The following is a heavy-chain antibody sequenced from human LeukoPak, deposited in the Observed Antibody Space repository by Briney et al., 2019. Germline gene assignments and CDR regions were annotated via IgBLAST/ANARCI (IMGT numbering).Heavy chain of an antibody. D-gene: IGHD1-26*01. CDR1: GGTFSSYA. CDR3: ARAVLPSGSSGDYYYYMDV. Sequence: ASVKVSCKASGGTFSSYAISWVRQAPGQGLEWMGGIIPIFGTANYAQKFQGRVTITADESTSTAYMELSSLRSEDTAVYYCARAVLPSGSSGDYYYYMDVWGKGTTVTVSS. J-gene: IGHJ6*03. V-gene: IGHV1-69*13. CDR2: IIPIFGTA.